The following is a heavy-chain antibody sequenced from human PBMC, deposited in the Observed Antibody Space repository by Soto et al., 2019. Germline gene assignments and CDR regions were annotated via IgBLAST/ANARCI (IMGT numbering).Heavy chain of an antibody. CDR3: ARVRARGVIISGFDY. J-gene: IGHJ4*02. Sequence: GGSLRLSCAASGFTFSSYSMNWVRQAPGKGLEWVSSISSSSSYIYYADSVKGRFTISRDNAKNSLYLQMNSLRAEDTAVYYCARVRARGVIISGFDYWGQGTLVTVSS. D-gene: IGHD3-10*01. CDR2: ISSSSSYI. CDR1: GFTFSSYS. V-gene: IGHV3-21*01.